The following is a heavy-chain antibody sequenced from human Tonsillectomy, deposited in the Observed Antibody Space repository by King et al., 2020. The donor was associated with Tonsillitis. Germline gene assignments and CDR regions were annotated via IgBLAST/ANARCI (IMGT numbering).Heavy chain of an antibody. J-gene: IGHJ4*02. CDR1: GYTFTDSY. CDR2: INPDSGAT. CDR3: VREAYD. Sequence: VQLVESGAEVKKPGASVKVACKTSGYTFTDSYIHWVRQDPGQGLEWMGWINPDSGATIYAQKFQDRVTLNRDTSVSTAYMELSRLRFDDTALYYCVREAYDWGQGTLVTVSS. D-gene: IGHD2-21*01. V-gene: IGHV1-2*02.